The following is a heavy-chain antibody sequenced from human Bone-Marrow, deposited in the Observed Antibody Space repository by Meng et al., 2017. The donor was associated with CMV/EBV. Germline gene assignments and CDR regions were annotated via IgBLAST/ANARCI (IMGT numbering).Heavy chain of an antibody. CDR2: INPNSGGT. V-gene: IGHV1-2*02. Sequence: ASVKVSCKASGYTFTGYYMHWVRQAPGQGLEWMGWINPNSGGTNYALKFQGRVTMTRDTSISTAYMELSRLRSDDTAVYYCAREVYSSSWYKGAPGYWGQGTLVTVSS. CDR3: AREVYSSSWYKGAPGY. CDR1: GYTFTGYY. D-gene: IGHD6-13*01. J-gene: IGHJ4*02.